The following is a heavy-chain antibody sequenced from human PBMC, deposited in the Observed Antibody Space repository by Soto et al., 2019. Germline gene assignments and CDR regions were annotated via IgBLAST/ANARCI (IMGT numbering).Heavy chain of an antibody. D-gene: IGHD6-19*01. CDR2: ISSSSSTI. CDR3: ASNGYSSADY. CDR1: GFTFSSYS. V-gene: IGHV3-48*01. J-gene: IGHJ4*02. Sequence: GGSLRLSCAASGFTFSSYSMNWVRQAPGKGLEWVSYISSSSSTIYYADSVKGRFTISRDNAKNSLYLQMNSLRAEDTAVYYCASNGYSSADYWGQGTLVTVSS.